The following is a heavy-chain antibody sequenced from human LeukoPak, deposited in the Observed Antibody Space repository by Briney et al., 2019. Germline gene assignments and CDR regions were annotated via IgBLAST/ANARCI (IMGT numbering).Heavy chain of an antibody. Sequence: ASVKVSCKASGYTFTSYGISWVRQAPGQGLEWRGWISAYNGNTNYAQKLQGRVTMTTDTSTSTAYMELRSLRSDDTAVYYCASARRDLDKNLDATYWGQGTLVTVSS. V-gene: IGHV1-18*01. J-gene: IGHJ4*02. CDR3: ASARRDLDKNLDATY. CDR2: ISAYNGNT. D-gene: IGHD2-15*01. CDR1: GYTFTSYG.